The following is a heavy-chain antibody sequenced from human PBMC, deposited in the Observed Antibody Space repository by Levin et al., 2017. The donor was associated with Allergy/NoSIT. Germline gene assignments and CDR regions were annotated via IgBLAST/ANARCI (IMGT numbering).Heavy chain of an antibody. CDR2: ISYSGSIGST. J-gene: IGHJ5*02. CDR1: GGSMSGYY. CDR3: ARYKRGLFDP. D-gene: IGHD1-14*01. Sequence: SETLSLTCTVSGGSMSGYYWSWMRQHPGKGLEWIGYISYSGSIGSTEYNPSLKSRVAISGDTSRNQFSLSLSSVTAADTAEYYCARYKRGLFDPWGQGIMVTVSS. V-gene: IGHV4-59*01.